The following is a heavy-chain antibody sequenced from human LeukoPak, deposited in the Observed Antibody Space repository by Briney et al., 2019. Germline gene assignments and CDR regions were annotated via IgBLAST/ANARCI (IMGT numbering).Heavy chain of an antibody. D-gene: IGHD6-13*01. J-gene: IGHJ3*02. CDR1: GGSISSGDYY. CDR3: ARGRFGIAVAGTGLGI. CDR2: IYYSGST. Sequence: SSETLSLTCTVSGGSISSGDYYWSWIRQPPGKGLEWIGYIYYSGSTYYNPSLKSRVTISVDTSKNQFSLKLSSVTAADTVVYYCARGRFGIAVAGTGLGIWGQGTLVTVSS. V-gene: IGHV4-30-4*02.